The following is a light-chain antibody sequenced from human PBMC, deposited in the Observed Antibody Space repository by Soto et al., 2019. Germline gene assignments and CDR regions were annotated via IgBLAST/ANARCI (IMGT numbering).Light chain of an antibody. CDR2: DAS. J-gene: IGKJ1*01. CDR1: QSITTW. CDR3: QHTFNSPPWT. V-gene: IGKV1-5*01. Sequence: DIQMTQSPSTLSASVGDRVVITCRASQSITTWLAWYQQKPAKAPKLLIYDASSLESGVPSRFSGSGSGTEFTLTISSLQSEDFASYFCQHTFNSPPWTFGQGTKVDI.